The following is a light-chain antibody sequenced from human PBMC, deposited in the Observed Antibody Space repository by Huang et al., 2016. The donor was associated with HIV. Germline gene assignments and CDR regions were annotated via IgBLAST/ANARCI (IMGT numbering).Light chain of an antibody. CDR1: QSVSSN. V-gene: IGKV3-15*01. CDR2: GAS. J-gene: IGKJ1*01. Sequence: DIVMTQSPATMSVSPGESATLSCSACQSVSSNLAWYQQKPGQSPRLLIYGASTRPTVHPARCSSSGAGTEFTLTISSLQSEDFAVYYCQQYNNWPRTFGQGTKVEIK. CDR3: QQYNNWPRT.